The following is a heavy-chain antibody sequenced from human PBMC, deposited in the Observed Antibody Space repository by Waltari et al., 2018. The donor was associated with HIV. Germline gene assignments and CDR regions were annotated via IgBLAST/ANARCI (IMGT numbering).Heavy chain of an antibody. CDR1: GFNFSSFG. CDR3: ATDFKARGLEPSFLDS. V-gene: IGHV3-30*02. D-gene: IGHD3-9*01. Sequence: VRLVESGGGVIQPGGSLSLSCAASGFNFSSFGLHLVRQVPGKGLDSVAFTPYDGSDEYYVESVKGRFTISKDNSRSFLTLQMNSLRPEDTAIYFCATDFKARGLEPSFLDSWGQGTLVTVSS. CDR2: TPYDGSDE. J-gene: IGHJ1*01.